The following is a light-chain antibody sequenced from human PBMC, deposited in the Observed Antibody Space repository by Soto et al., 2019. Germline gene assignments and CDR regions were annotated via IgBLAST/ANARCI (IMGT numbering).Light chain of an antibody. CDR2: EVS. V-gene: IGLV2-14*01. CDR1: SSDIGGYNY. CDR3: CSYTSSADLV. Sequence: QSALTQPASVSGAPGQSITFSCSGSSSDIGGYNYVSWYQHHPGKVPKVIIYEVSNRPSGVSNRFTGSKSGNTASLTISGLQAEDEADYYCCSYTSSADLVFGGGTKLTVL. J-gene: IGLJ3*02.